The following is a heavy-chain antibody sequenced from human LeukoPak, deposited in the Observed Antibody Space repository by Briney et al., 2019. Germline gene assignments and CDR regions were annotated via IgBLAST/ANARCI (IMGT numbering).Heavy chain of an antibody. CDR3: ARHLCQRGCYFDY. J-gene: IGHJ4*02. Sequence: PSETLSLTCTVSGGSISSYYWSWIQQPPGKGLEWIGYIYYSGSTNYNPSLKSRVTISVDTSKNQFSLKLSSVTAADTAVYYCARHLCQRGCYFDYWGQGTLVTVSS. CDR2: IYYSGST. D-gene: IGHD2-2*01. V-gene: IGHV4-59*08. CDR1: GGSISSYY.